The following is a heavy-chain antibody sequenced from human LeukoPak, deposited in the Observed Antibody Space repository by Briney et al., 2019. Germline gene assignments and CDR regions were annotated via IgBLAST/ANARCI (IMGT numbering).Heavy chain of an antibody. V-gene: IGHV4-59*08. CDR3: ARTIAAAANWFDP. CDR2: IYYSGST. Sequence: SETLSLTCTVSGGSLSSYYWSWLRQPPGKGLEWIGYIYYSGSTNYNPSLKSRVAISVDTSKNQFSLKLSSVTAADTAVYYCARTIAAAANWFDPWGQGTLVTVSS. D-gene: IGHD6-13*01. J-gene: IGHJ5*02. CDR1: GGSLSSYY.